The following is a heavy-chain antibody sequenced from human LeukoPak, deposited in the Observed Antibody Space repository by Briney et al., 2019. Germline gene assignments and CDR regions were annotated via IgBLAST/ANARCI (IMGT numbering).Heavy chain of an antibody. CDR1: GGSFSGYY. D-gene: IGHD3-3*01. J-gene: IGHJ3*02. CDR3: ARDATIFGVVTPAGDAFDI. CDR2: INHSGST. Sequence: PSETLSLTCAVYGGSFSGYYWSWIRQPPGKGLEWIGEINHSGSTNYNPSLKSRVTISVDTSKNQFSLKLSSVTAADTAVYYCARDATIFGVVTPAGDAFDIWGQGTMVTVSS. V-gene: IGHV4-34*01.